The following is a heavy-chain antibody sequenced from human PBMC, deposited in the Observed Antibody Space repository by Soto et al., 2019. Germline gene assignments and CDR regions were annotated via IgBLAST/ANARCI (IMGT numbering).Heavy chain of an antibody. CDR3: ARGLTSGDY. Sequence: QVQLVQSGAEVKNPGASVKLSCKASGYTFTSFYIHWVRQAPGQGLEWMAIINPNGGSTNYAPNLQGRVTLTRDTSTNTVYIELSSLGSKDTAVYYCARGLTSGDYWGQGTLVTVSS. V-gene: IGHV1-46*01. D-gene: IGHD7-27*01. CDR2: INPNGGST. J-gene: IGHJ4*02. CDR1: GYTFTSFY.